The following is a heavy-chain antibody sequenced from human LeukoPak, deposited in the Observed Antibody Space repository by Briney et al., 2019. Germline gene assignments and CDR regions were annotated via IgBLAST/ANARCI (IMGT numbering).Heavy chain of an antibody. V-gene: IGHV3-7*01. CDR3: ARDIESDTAEGY. CDR2: INQDGSAK. J-gene: IGHJ4*02. CDR1: GFTFGTYW. D-gene: IGHD5-18*01. Sequence: GGSLRLSCAASGFTFGTYWMSWVRQAPGKGLEWVANINQDGSAKYYVDSVKGRFTVSRDNAKNSLYLQMNSLRAEDTAVYYCARDIESDTAEGYWGQGTLVTVSS.